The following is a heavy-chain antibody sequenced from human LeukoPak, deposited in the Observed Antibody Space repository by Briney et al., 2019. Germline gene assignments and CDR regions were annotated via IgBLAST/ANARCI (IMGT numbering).Heavy chain of an antibody. Sequence: PSETLSLTCTVSGASIRSSTYYWGWVRQPPGKGLEYVGSVYYSGTASYNPSLKGRLTISVDTSKNQFSLKLSSVTATDTAMYYCVRHFYYFDTSGYSNFDSWGQGSLVTVSS. CDR2: VYYSGTA. CDR1: GASIRSSTYY. J-gene: IGHJ4*02. V-gene: IGHV4-39*01. D-gene: IGHD3-22*01. CDR3: VRHFYYFDTSGYSNFDS.